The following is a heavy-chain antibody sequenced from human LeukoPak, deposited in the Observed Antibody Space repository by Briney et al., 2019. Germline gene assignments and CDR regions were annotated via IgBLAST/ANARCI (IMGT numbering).Heavy chain of an antibody. CDR2: VSGSGGNT. J-gene: IGHJ4*02. V-gene: IGHV3-23*01. CDR3: AKDSGGGVNATFFDY. D-gene: IGHD3-16*01. Sequence: GGSLRLSCAGSGFTFSFYAMNWVRQAPGKGLEWVSSVSGSGGNTYYADSVKGRFSISRDNSKNTLYLQMNSLRDEDAAVHYCAKDSGGGVNATFFDYWGQGTLVTVSS. CDR1: GFTFSFYA.